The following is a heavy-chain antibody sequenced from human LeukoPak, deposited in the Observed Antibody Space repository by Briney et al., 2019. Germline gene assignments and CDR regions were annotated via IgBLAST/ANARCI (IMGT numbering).Heavy chain of an antibody. J-gene: IGHJ6*02. CDR1: GGSISSHY. Sequence: SETLSLTCTVSGGSISSHYWSWIRQPPGKGLEWIGYIYYSGSTNYNPSLKSRVTISVDTSKNQFSLKLSSVTAADTAVYYCARGRTGIAVAGTGIYYYYGMDVWGQGTTVTVSS. CDR2: IYYSGST. D-gene: IGHD6-19*01. V-gene: IGHV4-59*11. CDR3: ARGRTGIAVAGTGIYYYYGMDV.